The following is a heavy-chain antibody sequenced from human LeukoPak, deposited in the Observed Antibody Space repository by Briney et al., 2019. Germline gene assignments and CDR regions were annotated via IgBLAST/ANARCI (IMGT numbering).Heavy chain of an antibody. CDR3: ARVGSYLEDY. J-gene: IGHJ4*02. D-gene: IGHD1-26*01. V-gene: IGHV3-21*01. CDR2: ISSSSSYI. Sequence: GGSLRLSCAASGFTFSSYSMDWVRQAPGKGLEWVSSISSSSSYIYYADSVKGRFTISRDNAKNSLYLQMNSLRAGDTAVYYCARVGSYLEDYWGQGTLVTVSS. CDR1: GFTFSSYS.